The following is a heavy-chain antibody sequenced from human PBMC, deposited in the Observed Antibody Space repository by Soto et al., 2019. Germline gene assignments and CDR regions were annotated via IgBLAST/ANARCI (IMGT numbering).Heavy chain of an antibody. CDR3: ARGHITMVRGVSVAIDY. D-gene: IGHD3-10*01. Sequence: SETLSLTCAVYGGSFSGYYWSWIRQPPGKGLEWIGEINHSGSTNYNPSLKSRVTISVDTSKNQFSLKLSSVTAADTAVYYCARGHITMVRGVSVAIDYWGQGTLVTVSS. V-gene: IGHV4-34*01. J-gene: IGHJ4*02. CDR1: GGSFSGYY. CDR2: INHSGST.